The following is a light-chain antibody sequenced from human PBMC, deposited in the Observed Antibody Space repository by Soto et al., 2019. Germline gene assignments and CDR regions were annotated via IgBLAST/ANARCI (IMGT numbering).Light chain of an antibody. CDR3: QQYGSSPHT. J-gene: IGKJ5*01. Sequence: EIVLTQSPGTLSLSPGERATLSCRASQSVSSSYLAWYQQKPGQAPRLLIYGASSRATGLPDRFSGSGSGKDFTLTISRLEPEDFAVYYCQQYGSSPHTFGQGTRLEIK. V-gene: IGKV3-20*01. CDR2: GAS. CDR1: QSVSSSY.